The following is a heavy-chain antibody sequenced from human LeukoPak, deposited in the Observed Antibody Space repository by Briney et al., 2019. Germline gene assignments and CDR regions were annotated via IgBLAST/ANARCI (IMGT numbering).Heavy chain of an antibody. V-gene: IGHV3-23*01. Sequence: GGSLRLSCAGSGFTFSSYGTSWVRQAPGKGLEWVSAIDGSGTNTLYADSVEGRFTISRDNSKNTAYLQMNSLRAEDTAIYYCAKRPARPKPFDCWGQGTLVTVSS. J-gene: IGHJ4*02. CDR1: GFTFSSYG. D-gene: IGHD1-14*01. CDR3: AKRPARPKPFDC. CDR2: IDGSGTNT.